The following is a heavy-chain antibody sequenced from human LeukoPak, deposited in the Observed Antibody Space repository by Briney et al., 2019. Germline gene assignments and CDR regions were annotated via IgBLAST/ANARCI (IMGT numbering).Heavy chain of an antibody. CDR2: NHTNTGNP. D-gene: IGHD3-16*01. CDR3: ARDRLKRDY. CDR1: GYTFTTYG. Sequence: ASVKVSCKASGYTFTTYGMNWVRQAPGQGLEWTGWNHTNTGNPTYAQGFTGRFVFSLDTSVSTAYLQISNLMAEDTAVYYCARDRLKRDYWGQGTLVTVSS. J-gene: IGHJ4*02. V-gene: IGHV7-4-1*02.